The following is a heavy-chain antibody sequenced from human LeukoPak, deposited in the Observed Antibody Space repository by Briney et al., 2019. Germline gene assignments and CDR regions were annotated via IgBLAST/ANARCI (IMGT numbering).Heavy chain of an antibody. V-gene: IGHV1-69*06. D-gene: IGHD6-13*01. J-gene: IGHJ4*02. CDR1: GGTFSSYA. Sequence: SVKVSCKASGGTFSSYAISWVRQAPGQGLEWMGGIIPIFGTANYAQKFQGRVTITADKSTSTAYMELSSLRSEDTAVYYCALTNSRSWYTQLDYWGQGTLVTVSS. CDR3: ALTNSRSWYTQLDY. CDR2: IIPIFGTA.